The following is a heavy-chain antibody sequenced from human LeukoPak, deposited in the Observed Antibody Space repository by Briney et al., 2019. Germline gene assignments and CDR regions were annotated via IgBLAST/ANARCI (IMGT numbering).Heavy chain of an antibody. Sequence: GESLKISCKGSGYSFTSYWIGWVRQLPGKGLEWMGIIYPGDSDTRYSPSFQGQVTISADKSISTAYLQWSSLKASDTAMYYCASRSNSGYEFFDYWGQGTLVTVSS. D-gene: IGHD5-12*01. J-gene: IGHJ4*02. CDR2: IYPGDSDT. CDR3: ASRSNSGYEFFDY. V-gene: IGHV5-51*01. CDR1: GYSFTSYW.